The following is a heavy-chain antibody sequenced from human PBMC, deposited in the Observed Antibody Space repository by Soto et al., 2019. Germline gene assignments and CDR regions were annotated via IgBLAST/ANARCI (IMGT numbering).Heavy chain of an antibody. CDR1: GYTFTSYD. Sequence: GASVKVSCKASGYTFTSYDINWVRQATGQGLEWMGWMNPNSGNTGYAQKFQGRVTMTRNTSISTAYMELSSLRSEDTAVYYCAREAGGRFITMVRGVMTLRYYGMDVWVQGTTVTVSS. D-gene: IGHD3-10*01. V-gene: IGHV1-8*01. CDR3: AREAGGRFITMVRGVMTLRYYGMDV. CDR2: MNPNSGNT. J-gene: IGHJ6*02.